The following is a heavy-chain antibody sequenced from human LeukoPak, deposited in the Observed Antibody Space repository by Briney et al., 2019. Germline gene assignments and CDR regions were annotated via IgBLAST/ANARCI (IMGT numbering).Heavy chain of an antibody. J-gene: IGHJ3*02. D-gene: IGHD6-6*01. CDR2: IYTSGST. V-gene: IGHV4-4*07. CDR1: GGSISSYY. Sequence: PPETLSLTCTVSGGSISSYYWSWIRQPAGKGLEWIWRIYTSGSTNYNPSLKSRVTISVDKSKNQFSLKLSSVTAADTAVYYCARDSSSDAFDIWGQGTMVTVSS. CDR3: ARDSSSDAFDI.